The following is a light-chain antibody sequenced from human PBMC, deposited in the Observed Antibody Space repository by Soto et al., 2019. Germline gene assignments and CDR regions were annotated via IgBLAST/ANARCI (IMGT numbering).Light chain of an antibody. CDR3: QQYDKWPLT. J-gene: IGKJ4*01. Sequence: TQSPATLSLSPGERVTLSCRASQSISSKLAWYHHKPGQAPRLLIYGASTRATGIPARFSGSGAGTEFTLTISSLQSEDFAVYYCQQYDKWPLTFGGGTKVDIK. CDR2: GAS. V-gene: IGKV3D-15*01. CDR1: QSISSK.